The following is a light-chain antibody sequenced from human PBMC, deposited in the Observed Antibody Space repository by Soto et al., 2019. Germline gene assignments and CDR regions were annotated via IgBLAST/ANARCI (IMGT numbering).Light chain of an antibody. CDR3: QQYGSSPRIT. J-gene: IGKJ5*01. CDR1: QSVSSSY. Sequence: ENVLPQSPGTLSLSPGERATLSCRASQSVSSSYLAWYQQKPGQAPRLLIYGASSRATGIPDRFSGSGSGTDFTLTISRLEPEDFAVYYCQQYGSSPRITFGQGTRLEIK. CDR2: GAS. V-gene: IGKV3-20*01.